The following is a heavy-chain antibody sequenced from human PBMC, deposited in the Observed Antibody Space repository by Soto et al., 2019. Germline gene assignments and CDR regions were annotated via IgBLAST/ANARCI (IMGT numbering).Heavy chain of an antibody. D-gene: IGHD4-17*01. CDR3: AHRHLWSRQGTVTTGHAFDI. CDR2: IYWDDDK. CDR1: GFSLSTSGVG. J-gene: IGHJ3*02. Sequence: QITLKESGPTLVKPTQTLTLTCTFSGFSLSTSGVGVGWIRQPPGKALEWLALIYWDDDKRYSPSLTSRLTITKDTYQNQLVLTMTNMGPVDTATYYCAHRHLWSRQGTVTTGHAFDIWGLGTMVTVSS. V-gene: IGHV2-5*02.